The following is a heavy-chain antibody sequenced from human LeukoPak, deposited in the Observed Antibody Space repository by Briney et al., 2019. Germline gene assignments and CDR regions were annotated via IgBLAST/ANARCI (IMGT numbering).Heavy chain of an antibody. CDR2: ISSSSSYI. Sequence: GGSLRLSCAASGFTFSSYSMNWVRQAPGKGLDWASSISSSSSYIYYADSVKGRFTISRDNAKNSLYLQMNSLRAEDTAVYYCARDPITMVRGSFDYWGQGTLVTVSS. J-gene: IGHJ4*02. CDR3: ARDPITMVRGSFDY. D-gene: IGHD3-10*01. CDR1: GFTFSSYS. V-gene: IGHV3-21*01.